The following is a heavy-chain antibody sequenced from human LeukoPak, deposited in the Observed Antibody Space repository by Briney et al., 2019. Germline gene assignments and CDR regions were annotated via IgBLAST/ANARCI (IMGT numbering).Heavy chain of an antibody. CDR3: ATDEYCSGGSCPGLY. CDR1: GGTFSSYA. CDR2: IIPIFGTA. D-gene: IGHD2-15*01. Sequence: SVKVSCKASGGTFSSYAISWVRQAPGQGLEWMGGIIPIFGTANYAQKFQGRVTITADESTSTAYMELSSLRSEDTAVYYCATDEYCSGGSCPGLYWGQGTLVTVSS. J-gene: IGHJ4*02. V-gene: IGHV1-69*01.